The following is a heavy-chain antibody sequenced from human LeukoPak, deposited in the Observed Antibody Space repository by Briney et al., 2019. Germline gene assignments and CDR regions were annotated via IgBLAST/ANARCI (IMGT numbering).Heavy chain of an antibody. Sequence: GGSLRLSCVASGFTFSNYWMTWVRQAPGRGLEWVANIKQDGSETYSVDSVKGRFTISRDNGKNSLYLQMNSLRPEDTAVYYCATSIRRITISSWGQGTLVTVSS. V-gene: IGHV3-7*01. D-gene: IGHD3-3*01. CDR3: ATSIRRITISS. CDR2: IKQDGSET. CDR1: GFTFSNYW. J-gene: IGHJ4*02.